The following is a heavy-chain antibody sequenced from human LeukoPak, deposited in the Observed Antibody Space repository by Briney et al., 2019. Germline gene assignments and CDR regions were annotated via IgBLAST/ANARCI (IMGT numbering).Heavy chain of an antibody. V-gene: IGHV5-51*01. CDR3: ARRDTTTSYFDP. Sequence: GESLKISCKGSGYSFATYWIGWVRQMPGKGLEWMGIIYPGDSDTRYSPSFQGQVTIPADKFISTAYLQWSSLKASDTAMYYCARRDTTTSYFDPWGQGTLVTVSS. CDR2: IYPGDSDT. J-gene: IGHJ5*02. CDR1: GYSFATYW. D-gene: IGHD2-2*01.